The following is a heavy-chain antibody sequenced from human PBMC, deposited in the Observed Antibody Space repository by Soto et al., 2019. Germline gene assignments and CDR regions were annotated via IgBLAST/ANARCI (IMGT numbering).Heavy chain of an antibody. J-gene: IGHJ5*02. D-gene: IGHD1-20*01. V-gene: IGHV1-18*01. CDR3: AGRYKSAGWIET. CDR2: ISAYNGNT. Sequence: ASVKVSCKASGYTFTSYGISWVRQAPGQGLEWMGWISAYNGNTNYAQNLQGRVTITRDTSASTAYMELRSLRSEDTVVYYCAGRYKSAGWIETWDQGTLVTGS. CDR1: GYTFTSYG.